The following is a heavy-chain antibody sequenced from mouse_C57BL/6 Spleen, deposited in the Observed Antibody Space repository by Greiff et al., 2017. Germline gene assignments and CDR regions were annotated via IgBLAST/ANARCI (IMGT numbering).Heavy chain of an antibody. D-gene: IGHD1-1*01. Sequence: VKLLQSGAELVRPGASVTLSCKASGYTFTDYEMHWVKQTPVHGLEWIGDIDPETGGTAYTQKFKGKATLTADNSYITAYMELRSLTSEDSAVYYCTRGGYGSRSWFADWGQGTLVTVSA. J-gene: IGHJ3*01. V-gene: IGHV1-15*01. CDR3: TRGGYGSRSWFAD. CDR1: GYTFTDYE. CDR2: IDPETGGT.